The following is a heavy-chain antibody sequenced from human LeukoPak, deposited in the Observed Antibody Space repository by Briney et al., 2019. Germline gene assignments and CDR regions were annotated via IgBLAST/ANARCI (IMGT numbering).Heavy chain of an antibody. CDR3: ARGEYCSSTSCNDLGFAFDI. CDR2: INPSGGST. CDR1: GGTFSSYA. D-gene: IGHD2-2*01. V-gene: IGHV1-46*01. J-gene: IGHJ3*02. Sequence: ASVKVSCKASGGTFSSYAISWVRQAPGQGLEWMGIINPSGGSTSYAQKFQGRVTMTRDTSTSTVYMELSSLRSEDTAVYYCARGEYCSSTSCNDLGFAFDIWGQGTMVTVSS.